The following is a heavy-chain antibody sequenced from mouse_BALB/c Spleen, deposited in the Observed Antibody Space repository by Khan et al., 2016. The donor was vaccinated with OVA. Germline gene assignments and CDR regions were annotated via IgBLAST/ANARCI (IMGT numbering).Heavy chain of an antibody. CDR2: INPTSGYT. V-gene: IGHV1-7*01. J-gene: IGHJ2*01. CDR1: GYTFTSYW. Sequence: QVQLKESGAELAKPAASVKLSCTASGYTFTSYWMHWINQRPGQGLEWIGYINPTSGYTDYNQKFKDKATLTADKSSSTAYKQLSSLTSDDSAVYYGARDKIDYWGQGTALTVSS. CDR3: ARDKIDY.